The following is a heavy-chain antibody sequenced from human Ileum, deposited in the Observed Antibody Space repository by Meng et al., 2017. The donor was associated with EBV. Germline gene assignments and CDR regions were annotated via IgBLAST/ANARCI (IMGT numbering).Heavy chain of an antibody. Sequence: VELRESGPGLVKPSGTLSLTCPVSGDSVSGSDWWSWVRQPPGKGLEWIGEVYHDGATNYHPSLKSRVTISLDKSKNEVNLHLNSLTAADTAVYFCARSSPIVRGLDYWGQGTLVTVTS. CDR3: ARSSPIVRGLDY. J-gene: IGHJ4*02. V-gene: IGHV4-4*02. CDR2: VYHDGAT. CDR1: GDSVSGSDW. D-gene: IGHD3-10*01.